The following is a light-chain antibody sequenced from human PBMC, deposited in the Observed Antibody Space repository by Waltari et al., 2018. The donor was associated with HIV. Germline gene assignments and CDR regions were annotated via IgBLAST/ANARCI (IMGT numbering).Light chain of an antibody. CDR1: SSNIGSNY. V-gene: IGLV1-47*01. CDR2: RNN. CDR3: AAWDDSLRGVV. Sequence: QSVLTQPPSASGTPGQRVTSSCSGSSSNIGSNYVHWYQPLPGTTPKLLIYRNNPRPSGVPDRFSGSKSGTSASLAISGLRSEHEADYYCAAWDDSLRGVVVGGGTKLTVL. J-gene: IGLJ2*01.